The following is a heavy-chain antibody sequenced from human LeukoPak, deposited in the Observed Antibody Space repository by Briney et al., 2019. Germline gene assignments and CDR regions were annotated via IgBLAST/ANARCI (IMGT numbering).Heavy chain of an antibody. J-gene: IGHJ6*02. Sequence: ASVKVSCKASGYTFTSYGISWVRQAPGQGLEWMGWISAYNGNTNYAQKLQGRVTMTTDTSTSTAYMELRSLRSDDTAVYYCARNPLDILTGYSHYYYYGMDVWGQGTTVTVSS. CDR3: ARNPLDILTGYSHYYYYGMDV. D-gene: IGHD3-9*01. V-gene: IGHV1-18*01. CDR1: GYTFTSYG. CDR2: ISAYNGNT.